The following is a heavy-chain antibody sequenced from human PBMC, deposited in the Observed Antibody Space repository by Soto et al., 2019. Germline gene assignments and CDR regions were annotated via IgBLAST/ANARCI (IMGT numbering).Heavy chain of an antibody. CDR1: GLTVSSNY. V-gene: IGHV3-66*01. Sequence: EVKLVESGGGLVQPGGSLRLSCAASGLTVSSNYMSWVRQAPGKGLEWVSVIYSGGSTYYADSVKGRFTISRDNSKNTLYLQMNSLRAEDTAVYYCARDLYGIDAFDIWGQGTMVTVSS. CDR2: IYSGGST. D-gene: IGHD3-16*01. CDR3: ARDLYGIDAFDI. J-gene: IGHJ3*02.